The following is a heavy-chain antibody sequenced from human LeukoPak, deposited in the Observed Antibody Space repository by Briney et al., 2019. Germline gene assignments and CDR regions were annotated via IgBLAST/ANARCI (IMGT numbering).Heavy chain of an antibody. CDR3: AKIAAANCGGDCYSGAYYFDY. CDR2: IRYDGSNK. Sequence: GGSLRLSCAASGFTLSTYGMHWVRQAPGKGLEWVAFIRYDGSNKYYADSVKGRVTISRDNSKNTLYLQMNSLRAEDTAVYYCAKIAAANCGGDCYSGAYYFDYWGQGTLVTVSS. D-gene: IGHD2-21*02. V-gene: IGHV3-30*02. J-gene: IGHJ4*02. CDR1: GFTLSTYG.